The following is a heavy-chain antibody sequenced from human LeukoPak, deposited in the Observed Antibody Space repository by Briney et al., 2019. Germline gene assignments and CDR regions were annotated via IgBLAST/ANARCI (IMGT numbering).Heavy chain of an antibody. V-gene: IGHV4-39*01. CDR1: GGSISSSSYY. Sequence: SETLPLTCTVSGGSISSSSYYWVWIRQPPGKGLEWIGSIYYSGSTYYNPSLKSRATISVDTSKNQFSLKLSSVTAADTAVYYCARSRDDYGDPWDAFDIWGQGTMVTVSS. D-gene: IGHD4-17*01. J-gene: IGHJ3*02. CDR3: ARSRDDYGDPWDAFDI. CDR2: IYYSGST.